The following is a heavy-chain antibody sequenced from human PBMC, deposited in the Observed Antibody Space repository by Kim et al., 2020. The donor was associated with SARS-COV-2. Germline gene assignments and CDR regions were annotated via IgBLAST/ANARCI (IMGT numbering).Heavy chain of an antibody. D-gene: IGHD7-27*01. V-gene: IGHV3-7*01. Sequence: GGSLRLSCAASGFTFSSYWMTWVRQAPGKGLEWLASIKQDGSDKYYVDSVKGRFTISRDNAKNSLFLQMNSLRAEDTAIYYCATTGACSFWGQGALVTVSS. J-gene: IGHJ4*02. CDR3: ATTGACSF. CDR2: IKQDGSDK. CDR1: GFTFSSYW.